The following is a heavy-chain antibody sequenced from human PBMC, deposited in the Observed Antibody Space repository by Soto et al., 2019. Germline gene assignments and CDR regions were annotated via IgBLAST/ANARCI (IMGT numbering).Heavy chain of an antibody. J-gene: IGHJ4*02. CDR1: GFTCRSYW. V-gene: IGHV3-7*01. Sequence: GGPLRLPYVASGFTCRSYWGNWVSKAPGEGLEWVANINQDESQKYYADSVKGRFSISRDNARNALYLQMNSLRVEDAAVFYCATKVVMSGIGFVDYWGQGILVTVSS. D-gene: IGHD3-16*01. CDR3: ATKVVMSGIGFVDY. CDR2: INQDESQK.